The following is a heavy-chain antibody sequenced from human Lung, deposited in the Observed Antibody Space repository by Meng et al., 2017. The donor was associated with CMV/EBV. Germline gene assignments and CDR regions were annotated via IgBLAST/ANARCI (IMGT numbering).Heavy chain of an antibody. CDR2: INTYNGNT. J-gene: IGHJ4*02. CDR1: DYSFTSYG. Sequence: ASVKVSCKASDYSFTSYGITWARQAPGQGLEWMGRINTYNGNTNYAQKFQGRVTMTTDTSTSTAYMELRSLRSDDRAVYYCARSITIFQIDYWGQGTLVTVSS. CDR3: ARSITIFQIDY. D-gene: IGHD3-9*01. V-gene: IGHV1-18*01.